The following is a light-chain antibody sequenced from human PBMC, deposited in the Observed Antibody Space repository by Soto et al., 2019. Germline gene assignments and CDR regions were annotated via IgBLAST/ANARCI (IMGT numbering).Light chain of an antibody. CDR3: SSYSGSNNFV. V-gene: IGLV2-8*01. CDR1: SRDVGGYNY. J-gene: IGLJ1*01. Sequence: QSVLTQPPSASGSPGQSVTISCTGTSRDVGGYNYVSWDQQHPGKDSKLIIYDVNKWPSGVTDRFSGSKLGNEASLTAYGLQSEDESDYYSSSYSGSNNFVFGTGTKVTVL. CDR2: DVN.